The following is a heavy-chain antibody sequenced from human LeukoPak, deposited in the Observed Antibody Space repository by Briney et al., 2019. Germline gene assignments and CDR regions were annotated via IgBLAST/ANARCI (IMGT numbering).Heavy chain of an antibody. CDR3: AKLTRGYCDSTACPNWFDP. CDR2: INSDGSSA. D-gene: IGHD2-2*01. J-gene: IGHJ5*02. V-gene: IGHV3-74*01. Sequence: PGGSLRLSCAASGITFSSYWMHWVRQAPGKGLVWVSRINSDGSSASYADYVKGRFTISRDNAKNTLYLQMNSLRAEDTAVYYCAKLTRGYCDSTACPNWFDPWGRGTLVTVSS. CDR1: GITFSSYW.